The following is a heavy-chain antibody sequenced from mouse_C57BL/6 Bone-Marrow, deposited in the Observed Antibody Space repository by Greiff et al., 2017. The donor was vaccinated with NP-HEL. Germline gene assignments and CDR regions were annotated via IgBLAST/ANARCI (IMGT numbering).Heavy chain of an antibody. J-gene: IGHJ3*01. CDR1: GYAFSSSW. V-gene: IGHV1-82*01. D-gene: IGHD1-1*01. Sequence: VQLQQSGPELVKPGASVKISCKASGYAFSSSWMNWVKQRPGKGLEWIGRFYPGDGDTNYNGKFKGKATLTADKSSSTAYMQLRSLTSEDSAVYFCATPLYYGSSYWFAYWGQGTLVTVSA. CDR3: ATPLYYGSSYWFAY. CDR2: FYPGDGDT.